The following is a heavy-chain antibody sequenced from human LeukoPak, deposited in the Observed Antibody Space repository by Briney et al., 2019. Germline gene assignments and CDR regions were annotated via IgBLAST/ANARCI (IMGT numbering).Heavy chain of an antibody. CDR3: ASYDILTGYRYFQH. V-gene: IGHV1-18*04. CDR1: GYTFTSYG. CDR2: ISANNGKT. D-gene: IGHD3-9*01. Sequence: GASVKVSCKASGYTFTSYGISWVRQAPAQGLERMGWISANNGKTNYAQKHQGRVTMTTDTSTSTDYMELRSLRSDEAAVYYCASYDILTGYRYFQHWGQGTLVTVSS. J-gene: IGHJ1*01.